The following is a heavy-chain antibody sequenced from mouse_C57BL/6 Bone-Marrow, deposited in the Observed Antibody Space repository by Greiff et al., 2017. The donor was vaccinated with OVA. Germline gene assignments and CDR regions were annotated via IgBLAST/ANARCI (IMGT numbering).Heavy chain of an antibody. D-gene: IGHD1-1*02. CDR1: GYTFTSSW. CDR2: INPSSGYT. V-gene: IGHV1-7*01. J-gene: IGHJ2*01. CDR3: ARSVATDYFDY. Sequence: QVQLQQSGAELAKPGASVKLSCKASGYTFTSSWMRWVKQRPGQGLEWIGTINPSSGYTKYNQKFKDKATLTADKSSSTAYMQLSSLTYEDAAVYYCARSVATDYFDYWGQGTTLTVSS.